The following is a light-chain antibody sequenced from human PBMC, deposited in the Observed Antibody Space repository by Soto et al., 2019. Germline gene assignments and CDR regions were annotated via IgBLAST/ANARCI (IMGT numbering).Light chain of an antibody. V-gene: IGKV3-20*01. Sequence: EIVMTQSPATLSVSPGERATLSCRASQSVGSDLAWYQQKPGQAPRLLILGASSRATGIPDRFSGSGSGTDFTLTISRLEPEDFAVYYCQQYSPSTTFGEGTRLEIK. CDR3: QQYSPSTT. CDR1: QSVGSD. CDR2: GAS. J-gene: IGKJ5*01.